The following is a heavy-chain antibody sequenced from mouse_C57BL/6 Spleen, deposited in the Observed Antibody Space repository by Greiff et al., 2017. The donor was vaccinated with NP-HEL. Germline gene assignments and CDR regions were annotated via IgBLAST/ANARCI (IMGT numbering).Heavy chain of an antibody. J-gene: IGHJ3*01. D-gene: IGHD2-3*01. V-gene: IGHV1-15*01. CDR2: IDPETGGT. CDR3: TRRGGLLPPEFAY. Sequence: QVQLKQSGAELVRPGASVTLSCKASGYTFTDYEMHWVKQTPVHGLEWIGAIDPETGGTAYNQKFKGKAILTADKSSSTAYMELRSLTSEDSAVYYCTRRGGLLPPEFAYWGQGTLVTVSA. CDR1: GYTFTDYE.